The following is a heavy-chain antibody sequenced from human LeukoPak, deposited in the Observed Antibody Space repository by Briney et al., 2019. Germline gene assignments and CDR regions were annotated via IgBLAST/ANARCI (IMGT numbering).Heavy chain of an antibody. J-gene: IGHJ3*02. Sequence: GASVKVSCKASGYTFTGYYMHWVRQAPGQGLEWMGWINPNSGDTNYAQKFQGRVTMTRDTSISTAYMELSRLRSDDTAVYFCARDHPVADWAPDIWGRGTMVTVSS. D-gene: IGHD3-9*01. CDR1: GYTFTGYY. V-gene: IGHV1-2*02. CDR3: ARDHPVADWAPDI. CDR2: INPNSGDT.